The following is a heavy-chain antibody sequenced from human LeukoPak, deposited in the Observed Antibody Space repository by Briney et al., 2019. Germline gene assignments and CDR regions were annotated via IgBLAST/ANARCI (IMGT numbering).Heavy chain of an antibody. CDR3: ANGGRAVTSAY. Sequence: GGSLRLSCAASGFTFSSYAMSWLRQAPGKGLEWVSIISINGGSTYYADSVKGRFTISRDHSKNTLYLQMNSLRVEDTAVYYCANGGRAVTSAYWGQGTLVTVSS. CDR1: GFTFSSYA. CDR2: ISINGGST. J-gene: IGHJ4*02. V-gene: IGHV3-23*01. D-gene: IGHD4-17*01.